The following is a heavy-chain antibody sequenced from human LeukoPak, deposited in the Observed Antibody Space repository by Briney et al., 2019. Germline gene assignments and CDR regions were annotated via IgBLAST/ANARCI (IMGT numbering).Heavy chain of an antibody. CDR3: ARVVRQQLVP. D-gene: IGHD6-13*01. V-gene: IGHV4-34*01. CDR2: INHSGST. CDR1: GGSFSGYY. Sequence: SETLSLTCAVYGGSFSGYYWSWIRQPPEKGLEWIGEINHSGSTNYNPSLKSRVTISVDTSKNQFSLKLSSVTAADTAVYYCARVVRQQLVPRGQGTLVTVSS. J-gene: IGHJ5*02.